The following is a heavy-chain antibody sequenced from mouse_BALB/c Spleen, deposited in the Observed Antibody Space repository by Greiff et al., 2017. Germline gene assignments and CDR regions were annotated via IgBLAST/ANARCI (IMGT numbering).Heavy chain of an antibody. D-gene: IGHD1-2*01. CDR1: GYTFTDYE. CDR3: TRPGYGLAWFAY. CDR2: IDPETGGT. Sequence: VQLQQSGAELVRPGASVTLSCKASGYTFTDYEMHWVKQTPVHGLEWIGAIDPETGGTAYNQKFKGKATLTADKSSSTAYMELRSLTSEDSAVYYCTRPGYGLAWFAYWGQGTLVTVSA. J-gene: IGHJ3*01. V-gene: IGHV1-15*01.